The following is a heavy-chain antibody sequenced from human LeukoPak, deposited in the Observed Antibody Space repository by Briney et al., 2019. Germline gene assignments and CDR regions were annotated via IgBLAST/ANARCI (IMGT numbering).Heavy chain of an antibody. V-gene: IGHV3-21*01. CDR3: VTDGADYYDSTGYPIYFDY. CDR2: ISSSSSYI. CDR1: GFTFSSYG. Sequence: PGGSLRLSCAASGFTFSSYGMNWVRQAPGKGLEWVSCISSSSSYIYYADSVKGRFTISRDNAENSLYLQMNSLRAEDTAVYYCVTDGADYYDSTGYPIYFDYWGQGTLVTVSS. J-gene: IGHJ4*02. D-gene: IGHD3-22*01.